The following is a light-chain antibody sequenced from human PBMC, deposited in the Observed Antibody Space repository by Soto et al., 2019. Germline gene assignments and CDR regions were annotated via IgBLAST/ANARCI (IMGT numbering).Light chain of an antibody. CDR2: EAS. V-gene: IGKV1-33*01. J-gene: IGKJ4*01. Sequence: DIHMTQSPSSLPASVGARVTITATASQDSRNYLNWYQQKPGKAPKLLIYEASNLETGVPSRFSGSGSGTDFTFTISSLQPEDIATYYCQQYDNLPLTFGGGTKVDIK. CDR3: QQYDNLPLT. CDR1: QDSRNY.